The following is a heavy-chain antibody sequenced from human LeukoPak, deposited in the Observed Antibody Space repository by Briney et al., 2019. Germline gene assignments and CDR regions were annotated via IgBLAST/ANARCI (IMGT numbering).Heavy chain of an antibody. J-gene: IGHJ4*02. CDR1: GASFSGDY. V-gene: IGHV4-34*01. D-gene: IGHD3-22*01. CDR2: INHSGST. Sequence: PSETLSLTCAVYGASFSGDYWNWIRQPPGKGLEWIGEINHSGSTNYNPSLKSRVTISVDTSKNQFSLKLSSVTAADTAVYYCARGTGYPLIGWGQGTLVTVSS. CDR3: ARGTGYPLIG.